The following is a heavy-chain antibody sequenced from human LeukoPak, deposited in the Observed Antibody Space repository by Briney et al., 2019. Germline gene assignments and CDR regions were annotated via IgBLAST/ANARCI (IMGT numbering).Heavy chain of an antibody. D-gene: IGHD4-17*01. J-gene: IGHJ5*02. Sequence: ASVKVSCKASGYTFTGYYMHWVRQAPGQRLEWMGWINPNSGGTNYAQKFQGRVTMTRDTSISTAYMELSRLRSDDTAVYYCARDYGDYGNWFDPWGQGTLVTVSS. CDR1: GYTFTGYY. CDR3: ARDYGDYGNWFDP. CDR2: INPNSGGT. V-gene: IGHV1-2*02.